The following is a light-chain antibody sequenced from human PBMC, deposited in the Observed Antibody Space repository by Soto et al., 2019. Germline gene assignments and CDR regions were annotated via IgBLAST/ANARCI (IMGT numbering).Light chain of an antibody. Sequence: EIVLTQSPATKALSPGERATLSCRPSQSVGSHVAWYQQRPGQPPRLLIYGAYYRATGIPARFSGSAAATAFTLTISSLESEDFAVYYCQQYDNWPPFTFGPGTKVDIK. CDR3: QQYDNWPPFT. J-gene: IGKJ3*01. CDR1: QSVGSH. V-gene: IGKV3-15*01. CDR2: GAY.